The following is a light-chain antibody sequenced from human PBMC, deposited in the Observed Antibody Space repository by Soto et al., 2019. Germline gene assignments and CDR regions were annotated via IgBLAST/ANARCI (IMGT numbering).Light chain of an antibody. J-gene: IGLJ1*01. CDR1: NSGSKS. V-gene: IGLV3-21*02. Sequence: SYELTQPPSVSVAPGRTATITCGGNNSGSKSVHWYHQKPGQAPVLVVYDDDDRPSGIPERISGSNSGNTATLTISRVEAGDEAAYYCQVWDSSSDHYVFGTGTKVTVL. CDR2: DDD. CDR3: QVWDSSSDHYV.